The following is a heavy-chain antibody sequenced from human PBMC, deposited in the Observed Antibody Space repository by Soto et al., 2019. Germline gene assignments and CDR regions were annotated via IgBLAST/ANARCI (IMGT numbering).Heavy chain of an antibody. J-gene: IGHJ5*02. V-gene: IGHV1-18*01. CDR3: ARDSVPAAITPKNWFDP. CDR2: ISAYNGNT. D-gene: IGHD2-2*01. CDR1: GYTFTSYG. Sequence: ASVKVSCKASGYTFTSYGISWMRQAPGQGLEWMGWISAYNGNTNYAQKLQGRVTMTTDTSTSTAYMELRSLRSDDTAVYYCARDSVPAAITPKNWFDPWGQGTLVTVSS.